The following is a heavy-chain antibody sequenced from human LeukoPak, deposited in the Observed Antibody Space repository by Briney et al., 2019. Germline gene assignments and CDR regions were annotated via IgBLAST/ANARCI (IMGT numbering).Heavy chain of an antibody. D-gene: IGHD2-2*01. CDR1: GGSISSGSYY. V-gene: IGHV4-61*02. CDR2: IYTSGST. J-gene: IGHJ6*03. Sequence: SETLSLTCTVSGGSISSGSYYWSWIRQPAGKGLEWIGRIYTSGSTNYNPSLKSRVTISVDTSKNQFSLKLSSVTAADTAVYYCARVRVDYYYMDVWGKGTTVTVSS. CDR3: ARVRVDYYYMDV.